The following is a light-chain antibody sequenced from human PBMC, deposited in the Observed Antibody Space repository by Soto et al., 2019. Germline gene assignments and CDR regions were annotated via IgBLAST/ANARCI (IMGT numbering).Light chain of an antibody. V-gene: IGKV3-15*01. J-gene: IGKJ1*01. Sequence: PGERVTLSCRASQSVSSAYLAWYQQKPGQAPRLLIYGASTRATGIPARFSGSGSGTEFTLTISSLQSEDFAVYYCQQYNNWSWTFGQGTKGDIK. CDR3: QQYNNWSWT. CDR2: GAS. CDR1: QSVSSAY.